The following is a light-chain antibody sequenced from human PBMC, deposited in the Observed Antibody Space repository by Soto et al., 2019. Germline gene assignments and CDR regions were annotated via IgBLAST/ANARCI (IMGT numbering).Light chain of an antibody. Sequence: DIQRTQSPSSLSASVGDRVTITCRASQSIRSYLNWYHQKPGKAPKLLIYAASSLQSGVPSRLTGSGSGTDFTLTISSLQPEDFATYYCQQSYSTPKTFGQGTKVDIK. CDR3: QQSYSTPKT. J-gene: IGKJ1*01. CDR2: AAS. CDR1: QSIRSY. V-gene: IGKV1-39*01.